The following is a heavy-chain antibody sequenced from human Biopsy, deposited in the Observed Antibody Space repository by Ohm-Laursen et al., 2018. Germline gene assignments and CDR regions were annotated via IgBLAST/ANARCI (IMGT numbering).Heavy chain of an antibody. CDR1: GESFNGYY. V-gene: IGHV4-34*01. D-gene: IGHD3-22*01. CDR2: INHSGRT. J-gene: IGHJ6*02. CDR3: VRGVDYYDPYHYYALDV. Sequence: GTLSLTWAVYGESFNGYYWSWIRQTPGKGLEWIGEINHSGRTNYNPSLKSRVTKSVDTSKNQFSLKVRSVTAADTAVYYCVRGVDYYDPYHYYALDVWGQGTTVTVSS.